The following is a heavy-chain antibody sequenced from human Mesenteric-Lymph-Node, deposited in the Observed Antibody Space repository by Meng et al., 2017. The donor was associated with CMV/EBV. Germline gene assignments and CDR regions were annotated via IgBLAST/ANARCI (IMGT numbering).Heavy chain of an antibody. D-gene: IGHD3-3*01. CDR2: INSDGSST. CDR3: ARETRLEWLN. V-gene: IGHV3-74*01. J-gene: IGHJ4*02. Sequence: GESLKISCVASGFTFSSYWMHWVRQAPGKGLVWVSRINSDGSSTSYADSVKGRFTISRDNAKNTLYLQMNSLRAEDTAVYYCARETRLEWLNWGQGTLVTVSS. CDR1: GFTFSSYW.